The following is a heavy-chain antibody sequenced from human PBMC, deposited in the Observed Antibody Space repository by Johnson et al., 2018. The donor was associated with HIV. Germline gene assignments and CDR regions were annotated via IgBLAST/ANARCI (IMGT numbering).Heavy chain of an antibody. Sequence: VQLVESGGGVVQPGRSLRLSCAASGFTFSSYAMHWVRQAPGKGLEWVSGISWNSGSIGYADSVKGRFTISRDNAKNSLYLQMNSLRTEDTAVYYCANRRGIGDGTTGSLDIWGQGTMVTVSS. J-gene: IGHJ3*02. CDR3: ANRRGIGDGTTGSLDI. V-gene: IGHV3-9*01. CDR2: ISWNSGSI. D-gene: IGHD1-1*01. CDR1: GFTFSSYA.